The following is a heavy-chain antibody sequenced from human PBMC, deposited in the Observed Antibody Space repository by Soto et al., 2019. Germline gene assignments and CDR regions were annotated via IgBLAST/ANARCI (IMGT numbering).Heavy chain of an antibody. Sequence: QVQLVQSGAEVKNPGASVKVSCMASGYTFTRYGIGWARQAPGQGLEWMGWINTYNGNTNYAQNVQGRVTLTTDTXXRTAYMELRSLRSNDTAIYYCAMVDVYVTPSPQDVWGQGTTVIVSS. J-gene: IGHJ6*02. CDR2: INTYNGNT. D-gene: IGHD3-16*01. V-gene: IGHV1-18*01. CDR3: AMVDVYVTPSPQDV. CDR1: GYTFTRYG.